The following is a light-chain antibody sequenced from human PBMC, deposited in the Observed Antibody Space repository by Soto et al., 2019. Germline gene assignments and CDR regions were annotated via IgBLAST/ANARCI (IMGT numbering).Light chain of an antibody. Sequence: DIQMTQSPSSVSASVGDRVTITCRARQGISSWLSCYQKKPGKAPKLLIYAASSLQSGVPSRFSGSGSGTDFTLTISSLQPEDFATYYCQQANSFPLTFGGGTKVEIK. J-gene: IGKJ4*01. V-gene: IGKV1-12*01. CDR1: QGISSW. CDR3: QQANSFPLT. CDR2: AAS.